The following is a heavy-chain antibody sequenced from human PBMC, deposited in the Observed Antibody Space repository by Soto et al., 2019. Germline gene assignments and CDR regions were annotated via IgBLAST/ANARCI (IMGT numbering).Heavy chain of an antibody. CDR3: ANGGGGYEGYFDY. D-gene: IGHD5-12*01. Sequence: QVQLVESGGGVVQPGRSLRLSCAASGFTFSSYGMHWVRQAPGKGLEWVAVISYDGSNKYYADSVKGRFTISRDNSKNTLYLQMNSLRAEDTAVYYCANGGGGYEGYFDYWGQGTLVNVSS. CDR2: ISYDGSNK. CDR1: GFTFSSYG. J-gene: IGHJ4*02. V-gene: IGHV3-30*18.